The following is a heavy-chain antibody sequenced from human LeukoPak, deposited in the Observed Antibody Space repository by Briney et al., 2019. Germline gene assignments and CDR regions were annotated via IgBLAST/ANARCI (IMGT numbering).Heavy chain of an antibody. D-gene: IGHD2-2*03. J-gene: IGHJ5*02. CDR3: ARVGGYCSSTSCYNWFDP. CDR2: IYYSGST. Sequence: SETLSLTCTVSGGSISSYYWSWIRQPPGKGLEWIGYIYYSGSTNYNPSLKSRVTISVDTSKNQFSLKLSSVTAADTAVYYCARVGGYCSSTSCYNWFDPWGQGTLVTVSS. CDR1: GGSISSYY. V-gene: IGHV4-59*01.